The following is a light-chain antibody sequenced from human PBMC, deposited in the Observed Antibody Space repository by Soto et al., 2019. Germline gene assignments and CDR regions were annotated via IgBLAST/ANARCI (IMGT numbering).Light chain of an antibody. CDR2: GAS. Sequence: ELISTKSPAHLSMSPGARATLSCMASQRISSNLAWYQQKPGQAPKLLIYGASTRATGIPARFSGSGSGTEFTLTISRLEPEDFAVYYCQQYVRSPWTFGQGTKVDI. CDR3: QQYVRSPWT. J-gene: IGKJ1*01. CDR1: QRISSN. V-gene: IGKV3-15*01.